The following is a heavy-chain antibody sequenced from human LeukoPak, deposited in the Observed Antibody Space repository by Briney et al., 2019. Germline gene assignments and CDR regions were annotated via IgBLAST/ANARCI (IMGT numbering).Heavy chain of an antibody. Sequence: GGSLRLSCAASGFTFDDYATHWVRHAPGKGLEWVSGISWNSGSIGYADSVKGRFTISRDNAKNSLYLQMNSLRAEDTALYYCAKDMGSGWQAPFDYWGQGTLVTVSS. CDR2: ISWNSGSI. CDR1: GFTFDDYA. D-gene: IGHD6-19*01. CDR3: AKDMGSGWQAPFDY. J-gene: IGHJ4*02. V-gene: IGHV3-9*01.